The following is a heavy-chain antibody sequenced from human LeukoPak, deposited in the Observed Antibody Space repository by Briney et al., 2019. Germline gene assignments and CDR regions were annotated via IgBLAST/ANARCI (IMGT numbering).Heavy chain of an antibody. V-gene: IGHV4-38-2*01. CDR3: ASVTRSMSRFFDL. Sequence: SETLSLTCAVSGYSISNHYYWGWIRQPPGKGLERIGRYYHTGSSYYNPSLQSRVAISIDTSKNQFSLELASVTAADTAVYYCASVTRSMSRFFDLWGRGTLVIVSS. CDR2: YYHTGSS. CDR1: GYSISNHYY. D-gene: IGHD4-17*01. J-gene: IGHJ2*01.